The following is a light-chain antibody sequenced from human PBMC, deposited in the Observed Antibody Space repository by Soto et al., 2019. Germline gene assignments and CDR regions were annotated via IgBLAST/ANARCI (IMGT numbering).Light chain of an antibody. CDR3: CSYAGSYTFV. CDR1: SSDIGGYNY. Sequence: QSALTQSRSVSGSPGQSVTISCTGTSSDIGGYNYVSWYQQHPGKAPKLMIXDVNQRPSGVPDRFSGSKSGNTASLTISGXXXXXXXDYYCCSYAGSYTFVFGGGTKVTVL. CDR2: DVN. V-gene: IGLV2-11*01. J-gene: IGLJ3*02.